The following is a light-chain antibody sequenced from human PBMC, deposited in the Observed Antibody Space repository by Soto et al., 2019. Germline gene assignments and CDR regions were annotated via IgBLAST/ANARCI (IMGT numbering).Light chain of an antibody. V-gene: IGLV1-40*01. CDR2: GNN. CDR1: SSNIGAGYD. Sequence: QSVLTQPPSVSGVPGQWVTISCTGSSSNIGAGYDVHWYQQLPGTAPKLLIYGNNNRPSGVPGRFSGSKSGPSASLAITGLQAEDEADYYCQSYDSSLSGSGVFGGGTKLTVL. J-gene: IGLJ2*01. CDR3: QSYDSSLSGSGV.